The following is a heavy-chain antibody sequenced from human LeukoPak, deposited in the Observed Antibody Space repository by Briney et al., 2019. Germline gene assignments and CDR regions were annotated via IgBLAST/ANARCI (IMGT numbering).Heavy chain of an antibody. D-gene: IGHD2-2*01. Sequence: GGSLRLSCAASGFIVSNYYMNWVRQAPGKGLECVSVIYNGGATYYADSVKGRFTISRDNSKNTLYLQMNGLRAEDTAVYFCAREFGSGTFDWGQGTLVSVSS. CDR1: GFIVSNYY. CDR2: IYNGGAT. J-gene: IGHJ4*02. CDR3: AREFGSGTFD. V-gene: IGHV3-53*01.